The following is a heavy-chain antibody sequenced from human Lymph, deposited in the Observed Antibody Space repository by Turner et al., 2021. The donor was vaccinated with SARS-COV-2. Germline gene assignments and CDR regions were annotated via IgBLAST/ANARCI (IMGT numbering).Heavy chain of an antibody. D-gene: IGHD1-1*01. CDR1: GGSISSTS. CDR2: FYKIRSI. V-gene: IGHV4-59*08. Sequence: QVQLQESGPGLVRPSETLSLTCTVSGGSISSTSWSWIRQSPGRGLEWIGYFYKIRSIDYNPTLRSRVTISVDTSKNQLSLNLISVTAADTAVYYCARHQGSTSGYDHGMNVWGQGTAVIVSS. J-gene: IGHJ6*02. CDR3: ARHQGSTSGYDHGMNV.